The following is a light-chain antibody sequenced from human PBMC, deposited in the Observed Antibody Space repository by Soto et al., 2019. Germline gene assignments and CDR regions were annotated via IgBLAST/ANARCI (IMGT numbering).Light chain of an antibody. J-gene: IGLJ1*01. CDR3: QVWDITTDHYV. CDR1: NIGSKR. CDR2: YDS. Sequence: SYELTQPPSVSVAPEKTARLTCGGDNIGSKRVHWYRQMPGQAPVLVIYYDSDRPSGIPERFSGSNSGNTATLTINRVEAGDEADYYCQVWDITTDHYVFGTGTKLTVL. V-gene: IGLV3-21*04.